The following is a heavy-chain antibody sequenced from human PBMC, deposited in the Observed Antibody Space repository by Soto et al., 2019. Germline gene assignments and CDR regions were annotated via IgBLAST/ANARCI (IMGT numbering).Heavy chain of an antibody. D-gene: IGHD6-19*01. J-gene: IGHJ6*02. Sequence: GESLKISCKGSGYSFTSYWIGWVRQMPGKGLEWMGIIYPGDSDTRYSPSFQGQVTISADKSIGTAYLQWSSLKASDTAMYYCARLRVAGTLVYYYYGMDVWGQGTTVTVSS. V-gene: IGHV5-51*01. CDR2: IYPGDSDT. CDR1: GYSFTSYW. CDR3: ARLRVAGTLVYYYYGMDV.